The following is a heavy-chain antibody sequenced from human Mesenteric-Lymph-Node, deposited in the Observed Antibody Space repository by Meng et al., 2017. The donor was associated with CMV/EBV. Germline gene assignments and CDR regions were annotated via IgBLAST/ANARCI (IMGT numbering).Heavy chain of an antibody. V-gene: IGHV1-69*05. J-gene: IGHJ6*02. CDR1: GYTFTSYG. D-gene: IGHD1-26*01. CDR2: IIPIFGTA. CDR3: AREGGTSGSHKDSNQYYYGMDV. Sequence: SVKVSCKASGYTFTSYGIGWVRQAPGQGLEWMGGIIPIFGTANYAQKFQGRLTITTDESTSTAYMELSSLRSEDTAVYYCAREGGTSGSHKDSNQYYYGMDVWGQGTTVTVSS.